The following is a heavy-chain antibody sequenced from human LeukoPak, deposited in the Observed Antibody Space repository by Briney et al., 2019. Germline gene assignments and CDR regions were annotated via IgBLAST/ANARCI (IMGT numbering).Heavy chain of an antibody. J-gene: IGHJ6*03. CDR1: GESFSGYF. D-gene: IGHD2-2*01. V-gene: IGHV4-34*01. CDR2: SNHFGST. Sequence: SETLSLTCAVSGESFSGYFWTWIRQPPGKGLEWIGESNHFGSTDYNPSLKSRVTISVDTSKNQFSLKLSSVTAADTAVYYCARALVVVPAAHHSHYMDVWGKGTTVTVSS. CDR3: ARALVVVPAAHHSHYMDV.